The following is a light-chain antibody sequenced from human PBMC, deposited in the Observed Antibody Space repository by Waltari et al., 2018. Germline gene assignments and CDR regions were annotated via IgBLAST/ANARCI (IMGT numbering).Light chain of an antibody. CDR3: TSYTRSNTWV. J-gene: IGLJ3*02. V-gene: IGLV2-14*01. CDR2: EVS. Sequence: QSALTQPASVSGSPGQSLTISCTGTSSDIGDYNFVSWYQQFPGKAPKLMIYEVSNRPLGVSNRFSGSKSGNTASRTISRLQAEDEADYYCTSYTRSNTWVFGGWTKVTVL. CDR1: SSDIGDYNF.